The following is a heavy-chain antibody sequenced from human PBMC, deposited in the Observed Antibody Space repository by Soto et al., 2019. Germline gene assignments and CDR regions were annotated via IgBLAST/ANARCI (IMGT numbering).Heavy chain of an antibody. CDR2: ISYDGSNK. CDR3: ARGGRDGYNWGY. J-gene: IGHJ4*02. Sequence: QVQLVESGGGVVQPGRSLRLSCAASGFTFSSYAMHLVRQAPGKGLEWVAVISYDGSNKYYADSVKGRFTISRENSKNTLYLQMNSLRAEDTAVYYCARGGRDGYNWGYWGQGTLVTVSS. V-gene: IGHV3-30-3*01. CDR1: GFTFSSYA. D-gene: IGHD5-12*01.